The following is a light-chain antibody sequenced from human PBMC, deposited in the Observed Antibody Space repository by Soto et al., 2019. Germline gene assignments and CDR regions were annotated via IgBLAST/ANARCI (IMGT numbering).Light chain of an antibody. CDR1: QSVSNNY. J-gene: IGKJ5*01. CDR3: QQRGA. Sequence: EIVLTQSPGTLSLSPGERATLSCRASQSVSNNYLAWYQQKPGQAPRLLIYGASNRATGIPDRFSGSVSGTDFTLTISSLEPEDFAVYYCQQRGAFG. CDR2: GAS. V-gene: IGKV3-20*01.